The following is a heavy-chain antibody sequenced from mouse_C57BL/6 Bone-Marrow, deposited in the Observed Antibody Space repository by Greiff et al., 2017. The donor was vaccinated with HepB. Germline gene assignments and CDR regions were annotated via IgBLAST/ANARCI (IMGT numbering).Heavy chain of an antibody. D-gene: IGHD3-3*01. J-gene: IGHJ2*01. CDR3: AREGSGDWYFDY. Sequence: VQLQESGAELVRPGTSVKMSCKASGYTFTNYWIGWAKQRPGHGLEWIGDIYPGGGYTNYNEKFKGKATLTADKSSSTAYMQFSSLTSEDSAIYYCAREGSGDWYFDYWGQGTTLTVSS. CDR1: GYTFTNYW. V-gene: IGHV1-63*01. CDR2: IYPGGGYT.